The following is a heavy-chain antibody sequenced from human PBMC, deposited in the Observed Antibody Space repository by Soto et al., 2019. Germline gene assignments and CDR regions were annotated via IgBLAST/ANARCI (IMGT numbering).Heavy chain of an antibody. CDR1: GYGFTTYG. CDR2: ISAHNGNT. CDR3: ARGRYGDY. D-gene: IGHD1-1*01. V-gene: IGHV1-18*01. Sequence: QVHLVQSGAEVKKPGASVKVSCKGSGYGFTTYGITWVRQAPGHGLEWMAWISAHNGNTNYAQKLQGRVTVTRDTSTSTAYMELRSRRSDDTAVYYCARGRYGDYWGQGALVTVSS. J-gene: IGHJ4*02.